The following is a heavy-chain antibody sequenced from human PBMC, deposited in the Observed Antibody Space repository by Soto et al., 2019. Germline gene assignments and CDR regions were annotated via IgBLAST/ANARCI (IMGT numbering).Heavy chain of an antibody. CDR3: VHRPLNYGSGSLDY. J-gene: IGHJ4*02. V-gene: IGHV2-5*02. CDR2: IYWDDDK. Sequence: QITLKAYGPTLVKPTQTLTLTCTFSGFSLSTSGVGVGWIRQPPGKALEWLAVIYWDDDKDYNPSMRTRVTITKDTSKNQVVLTMTNMDPGDTATYFCVHRPLNYGSGSLDYWGQGTLVTVSS. D-gene: IGHD3-10*01. CDR1: GFSLSTSGVG.